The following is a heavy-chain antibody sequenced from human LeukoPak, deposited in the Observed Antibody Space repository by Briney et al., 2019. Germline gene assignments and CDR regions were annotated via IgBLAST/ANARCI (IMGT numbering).Heavy chain of an antibody. D-gene: IGHD3-22*01. CDR2: ISSNGGST. CDR3: ARGSGYRGFDP. J-gene: IGHJ5*02. V-gene: IGHV3-64*01. CDR1: GFSFSSYA. Sequence: PGGSLRLSCAASGFSFSSYAMHWVRQAPGKGLEYVSAISSNGGSTYYASSVKGRFTISRDNSKNTLYLQMGSLRAEDMAVYYCARGSGYRGFDPWGQGTLVTVSS.